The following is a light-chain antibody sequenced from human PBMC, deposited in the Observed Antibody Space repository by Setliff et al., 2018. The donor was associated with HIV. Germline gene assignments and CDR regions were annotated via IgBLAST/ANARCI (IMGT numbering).Light chain of an antibody. CDR3: SSYTRTTSL. CDR1: SSDVGGHNY. J-gene: IGLJ2*01. Sequence: QSVLAQPASVSGSLGYSITISCSGTSSDVGGHNYVSWYQQHPGKAPKLIIYEVSNRPSGVSNRFSGSKSGNTASLTISGLQAEDEADYFCSSYTRTTSLFGGGTKVTV. V-gene: IGLV2-14*01. CDR2: EVS.